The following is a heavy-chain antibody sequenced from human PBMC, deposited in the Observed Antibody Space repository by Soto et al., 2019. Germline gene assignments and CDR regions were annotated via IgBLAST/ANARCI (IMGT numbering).Heavy chain of an antibody. D-gene: IGHD3-3*01. Sequence: EVQLVESGGGLVHPGRSLRLSCVASGFNFDDHVMHWVRQVPGKGLEWVGHINWEGYSLGYGGSVRGRFTISRDNAKNTVYLQMNSLRREDTAMYYCARSWSGSTSGRVDVWGQGATVTVSS. CDR2: INWEGYSL. V-gene: IGHV3-9*01. CDR1: GFNFDDHV. CDR3: ARSWSGSTSGRVDV. J-gene: IGHJ6*02.